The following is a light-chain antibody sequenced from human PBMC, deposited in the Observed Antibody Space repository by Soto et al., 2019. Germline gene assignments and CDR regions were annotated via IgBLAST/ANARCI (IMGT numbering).Light chain of an antibody. CDR1: ISDVAGYNY. J-gene: IGLJ2*01. V-gene: IGLV2-11*01. Sequence: QSALTQPRSVSGSPGQSVTISCTGTISDVAGYNYVSWYQHHPGKAPKLLIPDVTKRPSWVPDRFSGSKSGSTASLTISELQAEDEADYYCSSYAGSNNLVFGGGTQLTVL. CDR2: DVT. CDR3: SSYAGSNNLV.